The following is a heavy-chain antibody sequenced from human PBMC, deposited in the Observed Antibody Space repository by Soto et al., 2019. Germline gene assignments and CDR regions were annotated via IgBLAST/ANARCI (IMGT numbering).Heavy chain of an antibody. V-gene: IGHV4-38-2*01. D-gene: IGHD3-22*01. Sequence: KPSETLSLTCAASGYSISSGYFCGWLRPPPGKGVGWIGSIYHSGSTYYNPSLKSRVTISVDTSKNQFSLKLSSVTAADTAVYYCARGRIAAAVLQYYDSRPVYFDFWGQGTLVTVSS. CDR2: IYHSGST. CDR3: ARGRIAAAVLQYYDSRPVYFDF. J-gene: IGHJ4*02. CDR1: GYSISSGYF.